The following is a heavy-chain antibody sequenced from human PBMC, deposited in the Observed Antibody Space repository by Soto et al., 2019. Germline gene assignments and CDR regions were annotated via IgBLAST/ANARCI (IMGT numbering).Heavy chain of an antibody. J-gene: IGHJ6*02. D-gene: IGHD3-3*01. Sequence: SETLSLTCAVYGGSFSGYYWSWIRQPPGKGLEWIGEINHSGSTNYDPSLKSRVTISVDTSKNQFSLKLSSVTAADTAVYYCARGGITIFGVVITYYYYGMDVWGQGTTVTVSS. CDR1: GGSFSGYY. CDR3: ARGGITIFGVVITYYYYGMDV. CDR2: INHSGST. V-gene: IGHV4-34*01.